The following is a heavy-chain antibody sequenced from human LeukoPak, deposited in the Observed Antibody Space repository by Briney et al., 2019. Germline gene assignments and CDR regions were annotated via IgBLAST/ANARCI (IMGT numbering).Heavy chain of an antibody. CDR1: GYTFTSYG. V-gene: IGHV1-18*01. Sequence: ASVKVSCRASGYTFTSYGISWVRQAPGQGLEWMGWISAYNGNTNSAQKLQGRVTMTTDTSTSTAYMELRSLRSDDTAVYYCARDNRLGFVELLTHYFDYWGQGTLVTVSS. J-gene: IGHJ4*02. CDR3: ARDNRLGFVELLTHYFDY. D-gene: IGHD3-10*01. CDR2: ISAYNGNT.